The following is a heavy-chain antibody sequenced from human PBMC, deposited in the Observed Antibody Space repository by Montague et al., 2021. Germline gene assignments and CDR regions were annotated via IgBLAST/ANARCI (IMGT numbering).Heavy chain of an antibody. CDR1: GFSFKDYM. CDR2: ISGDGDTT. D-gene: IGHD3-10*01. J-gene: IGHJ6*02. V-gene: IGHV3-43*01. CDR3: AKDRYGSGVYGMDV. Sequence: SLRLSCAASGFSFKDYMMHRVRQAPGKGLVWVSLISGDGDTTDYADSVKGRFTISRDNSKNSVYLQMNSLRTEDTALYYCAKDRYGSGVYGMDVWAKGPRSPSP.